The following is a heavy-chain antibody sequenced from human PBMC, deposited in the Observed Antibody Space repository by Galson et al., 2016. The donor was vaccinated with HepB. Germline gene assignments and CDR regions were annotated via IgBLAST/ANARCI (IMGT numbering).Heavy chain of an antibody. Sequence: SETLSLTCVVSGGSLGGYYWSWIRQPPGKGLEWIAEINHVGHTNYNPSLKSRVTISLDTSKNQFSLNVTSVTAADTAVYFCARGPLIGRYDYIWGKPHWFDPWGQGTLVTVSS. D-gene: IGHD3-16*01. CDR1: GGSLGGYY. CDR3: ARGPLIGRYDYIWGKPHWFDP. CDR2: INHVGHT. V-gene: IGHV4-34*01. J-gene: IGHJ5*02.